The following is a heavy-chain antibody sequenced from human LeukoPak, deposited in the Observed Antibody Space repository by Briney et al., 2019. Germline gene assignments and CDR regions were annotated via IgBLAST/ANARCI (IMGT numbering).Heavy chain of an antibody. CDR1: GFTFNSHA. D-gene: IGHD6-13*01. V-gene: IGHV3-23*01. J-gene: IGHJ5*02. CDR3: AKHQGYSNSGPSS. CDR2: ISSSGGST. Sequence: PGGSLRLSCAASGFTFNSHAMSWVRQAPGKGLEWVSGISSSGGSTYYADSVKGRFTISRDNSKNTLYLQMNRLRAEDTAVYYCAKHQGYSNSGPSSWGQGTLVTVSS.